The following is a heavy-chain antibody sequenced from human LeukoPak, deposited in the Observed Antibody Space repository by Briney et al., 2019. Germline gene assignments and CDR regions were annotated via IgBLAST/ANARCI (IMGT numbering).Heavy chain of an antibody. Sequence: PGGSLRLSCAASGFTFSGDWMGWVRQAPGKGLEWVANIKQDGSEKYYVDSVKGRFTISRDNAKNSLYLQMNSLRAEDTALYYCAKDTRDILTGYYNTALDYWGQGTLVTVSS. CDR2: IKQDGSEK. CDR3: AKDTRDILTGYYNTALDY. V-gene: IGHV3-7*03. CDR1: GFTFSGDW. J-gene: IGHJ4*02. D-gene: IGHD3-9*01.